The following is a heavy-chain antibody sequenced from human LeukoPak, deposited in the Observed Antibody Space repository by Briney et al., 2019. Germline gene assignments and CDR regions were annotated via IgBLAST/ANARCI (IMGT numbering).Heavy chain of an antibody. D-gene: IGHD6-13*01. CDR1: GYSINSGYY. Sequence: SETLSLTCTISGYSINSGYYWGWVRQPPGKGLEWIGSIYHSGSAYFNPSLKSRVTISVDTSKNQFSLKLSSVTAADTAVYYCARRKKWIVAAAGPPDYWGQGTLVTVSS. J-gene: IGHJ4*02. CDR2: IYHSGSA. CDR3: ARRKKWIVAAAGPPDY. V-gene: IGHV4-38-2*02.